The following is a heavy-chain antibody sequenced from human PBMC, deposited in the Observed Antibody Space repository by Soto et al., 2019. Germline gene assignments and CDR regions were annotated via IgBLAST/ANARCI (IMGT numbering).Heavy chain of an antibody. V-gene: IGHV1-3*01. Sequence: GASVKVSCKASGYTFTSYAMHWVRQAPGQRLEWMGWINAGNGNTKYSQKFQGRVTITRDTSASTAYMELSSLRSEDTAVYYCAREGQDIVVVPAAKSPWFDPWGQGTLVTVSS. J-gene: IGHJ5*02. CDR3: AREGQDIVVVPAAKSPWFDP. CDR2: INAGNGNT. CDR1: GYTFTSYA. D-gene: IGHD2-2*01.